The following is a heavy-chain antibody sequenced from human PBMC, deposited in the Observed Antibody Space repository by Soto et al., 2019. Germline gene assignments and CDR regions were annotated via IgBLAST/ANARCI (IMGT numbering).Heavy chain of an antibody. D-gene: IGHD6-13*01. CDR3: ARRGTYISSQGYYYYGMDV. J-gene: IGHJ6*02. Sequence: QVQLVQSGAEVKKPGSSVKVSCKASGGTFSSYAISWVRQAPGQGLEWIGGIIPIFGTANYAQKFQGRVTITADESTSTAYMELSSLRSEDTAVYYCARRGTYISSQGYYYYGMDVWGQGTTVTVSS. CDR1: GGTFSSYA. CDR2: IIPIFGTA. V-gene: IGHV1-69*01.